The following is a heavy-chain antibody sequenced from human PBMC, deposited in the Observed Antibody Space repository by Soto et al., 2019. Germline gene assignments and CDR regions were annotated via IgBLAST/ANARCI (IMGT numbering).Heavy chain of an antibody. V-gene: IGHV1-2*04. CDR1: GYTFTGYY. J-gene: IGHJ4*02. CDR3: ATQRDYGDYGAFDY. Sequence: QVQLVQSGAEVKKPGASVKVSCKASGYTFTGYYMHWVRQAPGQGLEWMGWINPNSGGTNYAQKFQGWVTMTRDTSISTAYMELSRLRSDDTAVYYWATQRDYGDYGAFDYWGQGTLVTVSS. CDR2: INPNSGGT. D-gene: IGHD4-17*01.